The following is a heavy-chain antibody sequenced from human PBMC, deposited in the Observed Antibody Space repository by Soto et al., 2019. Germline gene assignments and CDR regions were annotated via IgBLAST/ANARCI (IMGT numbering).Heavy chain of an antibody. Sequence: ASVKVSCKASGYTFTSYAMHWVRQAPGQRLEWMGWINAGNGNTKYSQKFQGRVTITRDTSASTAYMELSSLRSEDTAVYYCALSHDVAADGFYPCAQRTPVTVSA. CDR3: ALSHDVAADGFYP. J-gene: IGHJ5*01. V-gene: IGHV1-3*01. D-gene: IGHD6-25*01. CDR1: GYTFTSYA. CDR2: INAGNGNT.